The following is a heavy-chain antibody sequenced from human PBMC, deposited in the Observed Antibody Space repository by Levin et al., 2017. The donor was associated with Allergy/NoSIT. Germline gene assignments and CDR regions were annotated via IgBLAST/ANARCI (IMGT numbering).Heavy chain of an antibody. D-gene: IGHD3-22*01. CDR2: INPNSGGT. CDR3: ARSPQLGGYYDSSGYEIDY. J-gene: IGHJ4*02. Sequence: VASVKVSCKASGYTFTGYYMHWVRQAPGQGLEWMGWINPNSGGTNYAQKFQGRVTMTRDTSISTAYMELSRLRSDDTAVYYCARSPQLGGYYDSSGYEIDYWGQGTLVTVSS. CDR1: GYTFTGYY. V-gene: IGHV1-2*02.